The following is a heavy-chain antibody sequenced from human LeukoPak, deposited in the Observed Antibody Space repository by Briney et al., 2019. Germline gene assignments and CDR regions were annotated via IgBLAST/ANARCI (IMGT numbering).Heavy chain of an antibody. CDR1: GFIFSDYW. D-gene: IGHD3-16*01. CDR2: IKQDESEK. J-gene: IGHJ4*02. V-gene: IGHV3-7*03. CDR3: ARESDNFWGNRFDF. Sequence: GGSLRLSCAASGFIFSDYWMTWVRQAPGKGLEWVGNIKQDESEKYYVDSVKGRFTISRDNSKNSLFLQMSDLRTEDTAVYFCARESDNFWGNRFDFWGQGTLVTASS.